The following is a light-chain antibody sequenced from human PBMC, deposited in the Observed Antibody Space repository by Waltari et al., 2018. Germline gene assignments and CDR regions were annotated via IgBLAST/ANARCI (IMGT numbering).Light chain of an antibody. V-gene: IGLV2-23*02. CDR3: FSYAGLSTFV. CDR1: SSDVGSYNL. J-gene: IGLJ1*01. Sequence: QSALTQPASVSGSPGQSITISCTGTSSDVGSYNLVSWYQHHPGTVPKLMIYEDSQRPSGGSNRFSGSKSANTASLTISGLQAEDEADYYCFSYAGLSTFVFGTGTKVTV. CDR2: EDS.